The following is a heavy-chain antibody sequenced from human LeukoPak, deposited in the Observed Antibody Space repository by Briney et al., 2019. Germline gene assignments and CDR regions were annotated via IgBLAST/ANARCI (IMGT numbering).Heavy chain of an antibody. J-gene: IGHJ4*02. D-gene: IGHD6-19*01. CDR1: GGSFSGYY. CDR3: AGSPLISSGWYRVFDY. CDR2: INHSGST. V-gene: IGHV4-34*01. Sequence: SETLSLTCAVYGGSFSGYYWSWIRQPPGKGLEWIGEINHSGSTNYNPSLKSRVTISVDTSKNQFSLKLSSVTAADTAVYYCAGSPLISSGWYRVFDYWGQGTLVTVSS.